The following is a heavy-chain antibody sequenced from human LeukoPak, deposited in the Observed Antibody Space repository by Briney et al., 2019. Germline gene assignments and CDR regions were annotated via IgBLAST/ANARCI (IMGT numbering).Heavy chain of an antibody. CDR2: IRSKANSYAT. V-gene: IGHV3-73*01. Sequence: PGGSLRLSCAASGFTFSGSAMHWVRQASGKGLEWVGRIRSKANSYATAYAASVKGRFTISRDDSKNTAYLQMNSLKTEDTAVYYCTRLSAAGYYYYGMAVWGQGTTVTVSS. CDR3: TRLSAAGYYYYGMAV. CDR1: GFTFSGSA. D-gene: IGHD6-13*01. J-gene: IGHJ6*02.